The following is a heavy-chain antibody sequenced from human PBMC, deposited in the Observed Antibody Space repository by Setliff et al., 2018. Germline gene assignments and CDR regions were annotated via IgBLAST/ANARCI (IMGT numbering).Heavy chain of an antibody. J-gene: IGHJ5*02. CDR2: IKPNSGDT. Sequence: ASVKVSCKASGFSFNDYYLHWVRQAPGQGPEWMGWIKPNSGDTNYAQKFRGRVTMTRDTSITTAFMEVSRLTSDATAIYYCARGGGSYRAGNSRPTYWFDPWGQGTLVTVSS. V-gene: IGHV1-2*02. CDR1: GFSFNDYY. D-gene: IGHD2-21*01. CDR3: ARGGGSYRAGNSRPTYWFDP.